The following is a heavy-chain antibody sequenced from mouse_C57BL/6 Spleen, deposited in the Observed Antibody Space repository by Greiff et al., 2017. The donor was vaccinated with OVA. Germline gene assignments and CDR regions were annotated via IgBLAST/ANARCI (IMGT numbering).Heavy chain of an antibody. D-gene: IGHD1-1*01. J-gene: IGHJ2*01. CDR2: FYPGSGSI. V-gene: IGHV1-62-2*01. Sequence: QVQLQQSGAELVKPGASVKLSCKASGYTFTEYTIHWVKQRSGQGLEWIGWFYPGSGSIKYNEKFKDKATLTADKSSSTVYMVLNILTSEDSAVYFGARDEDPYYYGSSYFDYWGQGTTLTVSS. CDR3: ARDEDPYYYGSSYFDY. CDR1: GYTFTEYT.